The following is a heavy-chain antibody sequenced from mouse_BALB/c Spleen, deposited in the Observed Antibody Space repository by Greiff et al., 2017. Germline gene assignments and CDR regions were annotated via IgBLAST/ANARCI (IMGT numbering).Heavy chain of an antibody. CDR1: GYSITSDYA. J-gene: IGHJ3*01. Sequence: EVQGVESGPGLVKPSQSLSLTCTVTGYSITSDYAWNWIRQFPGNKLEWMGYISYSGSTSYNPSLKSRISITRDTSKNQFFLQLNSVTTEDTATYYCARGYDDPFAYWGQGTLVTVSA. CDR3: ARGYDDPFAY. D-gene: IGHD2-14*01. V-gene: IGHV3-2*02. CDR2: ISYSGST.